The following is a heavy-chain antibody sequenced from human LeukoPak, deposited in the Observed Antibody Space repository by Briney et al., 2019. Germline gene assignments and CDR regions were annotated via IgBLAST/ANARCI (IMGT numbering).Heavy chain of an antibody. CDR3: ARRGRGYGSGSYYYYMDV. J-gene: IGHJ6*03. CDR2: INHSGST. D-gene: IGHD3-10*01. CDR1: GGSFSGYY. V-gene: IGHV4-34*01. Sequence: PSETLSLTCAVYGGSFSGYYWSWIRQPPGKGLEWIGEINHSGSTNYNPSLKSRVTISVDTSKNQFSLKLSSVTAADTAVYYCARRGRGYGSGSYYYYMDVWGKGTTVTISS.